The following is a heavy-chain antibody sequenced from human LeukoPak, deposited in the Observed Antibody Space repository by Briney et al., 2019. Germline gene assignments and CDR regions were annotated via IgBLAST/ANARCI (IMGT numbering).Heavy chain of an antibody. J-gene: IGHJ5*02. CDR1: GGSISSGDYY. CDR2: IYYSEST. Sequence: SETLSLTCTVSGGSISSGDYYWRWIRQHPGMGLEWIAYIYYSESTYYNPSLKSRFTISVDTSKNQFSLKLSSVTAAGTAVYYCARGGGRVPYDSSGNNWFDPWGQGTLVTVSS. D-gene: IGHD3-22*01. V-gene: IGHV4-31*03. CDR3: ARGGGRVPYDSSGNNWFDP.